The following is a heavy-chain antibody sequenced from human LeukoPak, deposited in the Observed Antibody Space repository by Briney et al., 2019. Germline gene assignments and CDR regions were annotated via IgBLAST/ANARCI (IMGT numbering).Heavy chain of an antibody. CDR1: GYTFTNYW. D-gene: IGHD2/OR15-2a*01. V-gene: IGHV5-51*01. Sequence: GESLKISCKGSGYTFTNYWIGWVRQMPGKGLEFMGIIYPGDSDTRYSPSFQGQVTISVDKSINTAYLQWSSLKASDSAMYYCARTGYSNRWDGVDYWGQGTLVTVSS. CDR2: IYPGDSDT. J-gene: IGHJ4*02. CDR3: ARTGYSNRWDGVDY.